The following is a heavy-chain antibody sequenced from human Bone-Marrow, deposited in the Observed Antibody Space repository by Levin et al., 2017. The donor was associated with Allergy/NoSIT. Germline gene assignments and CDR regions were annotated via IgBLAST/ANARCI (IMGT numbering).Heavy chain of an antibody. CDR3: ARDRGSGGVFDY. D-gene: IGHD2-15*01. V-gene: IGHV1-69*13. J-gene: IGHJ4*02. CDR2: IIPMFGAT. Sequence: GASVKVSCKATGGTFSRSAVSWVRQAPGQGLEWIGGIIPMFGATEYAQKFQGRVTITADEITTTSYMEVSSLRSEDTAVYYCARDRGSGGVFDYWGQGTLVNVSS. CDR1: GGTFSRSA.